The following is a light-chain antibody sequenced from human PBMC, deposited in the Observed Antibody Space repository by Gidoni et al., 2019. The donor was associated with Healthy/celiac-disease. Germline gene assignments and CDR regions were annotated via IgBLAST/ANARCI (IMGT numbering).Light chain of an antibody. CDR2: AAS. J-gene: IGKJ2*01. CDR3: LQDYNYPST. V-gene: IGKV1-6*01. CDR1: QGIRND. Sequence: AIQMTQSPSSLSASVGDRVTITCRSSQGIRNDLGWYQQKPGKDPKLLIYAASSLQRGVTSRFIGSGSGTDFTLTISSLQPEDFATYYCLQDYNYPSTFGQGTKLEIK.